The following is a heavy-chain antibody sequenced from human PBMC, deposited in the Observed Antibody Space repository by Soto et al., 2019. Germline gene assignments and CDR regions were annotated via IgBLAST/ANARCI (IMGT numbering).Heavy chain of an antibody. CDR1: GGSISSGGYY. V-gene: IGHV4-31*03. D-gene: IGHD5-12*01. CDR3: ASCYSGYDRYYYYYYGMDV. CDR2: IYYSGST. Sequence: SETLSLTCTVSGGSISSGGYYWSWIRQHPGKGLEWIGYIYYSGSTYYNPSLKSRVTISVDTSKNQFSLKLSSVTAADTAVYYCASCYSGYDRYYYYYYGMDVWGQGTTVTVSS. J-gene: IGHJ6*02.